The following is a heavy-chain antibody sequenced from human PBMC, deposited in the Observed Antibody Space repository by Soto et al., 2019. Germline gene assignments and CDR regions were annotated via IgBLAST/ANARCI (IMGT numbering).Heavy chain of an antibody. D-gene: IGHD3-22*01. J-gene: IGHJ4*02. V-gene: IGHV4-30-2*01. Sequence: PSETLSLTCAVSGGSISSGGYSWSWIRQPPGKGLEWIGYIYHSGSTYYNPSLKSRVTISVDRSKNQFSLKLSSVTAADTAVYYCARGRGGNDYYDSSGYQDCWGQGTLVTVSS. CDR2: IYHSGST. CDR3: ARGRGGNDYYDSSGYQDC. CDR1: GGSISSGGYS.